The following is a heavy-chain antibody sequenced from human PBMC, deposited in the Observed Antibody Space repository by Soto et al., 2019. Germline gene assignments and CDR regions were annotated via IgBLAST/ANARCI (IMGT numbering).Heavy chain of an antibody. V-gene: IGHV4-4*07. Sequence: PSETLSLTCTVSGGPMDTYYWIWIRQPAGKGLEWIGRIYASGSTKYNPSLQSRVTMLLDTSQNEFSLQLKSVTAADTAVYYCAGIRNDIYYGMDVWGQRTTVTVS. CDR2: IYASGST. J-gene: IGHJ6*02. CDR1: GGPMDTYY. D-gene: IGHD3-9*01. CDR3: AGIRNDIYYGMDV.